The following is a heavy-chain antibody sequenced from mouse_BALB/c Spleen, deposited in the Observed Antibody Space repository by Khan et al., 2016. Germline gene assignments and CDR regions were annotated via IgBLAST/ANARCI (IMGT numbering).Heavy chain of an antibody. CDR2: ISYDGSN. V-gene: IGHV3-6*02. CDR1: GDSITSGHY. J-gene: IGHJ4*01. Sequence: EVELVESGPGLVKPSQSLSLTCSVTGDSITSGHYWNWIRKFPGNNLEWMGYISYDGSNNYNPSLKNRISIARDTSKNQFFLKLNSVTTEDTATYYCARLRRVYAMDYWGQGTSVTVSS. D-gene: IGHD2-12*01. CDR3: ARLRRVYAMDY.